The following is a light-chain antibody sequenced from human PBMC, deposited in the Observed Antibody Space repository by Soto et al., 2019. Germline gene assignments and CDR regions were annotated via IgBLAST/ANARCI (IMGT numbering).Light chain of an antibody. CDR3: QHFNNWPRT. CDR1: QSVSNN. V-gene: IGKV3D-15*01. CDR2: GAS. Sequence: IVLTQSPGTLSLSPWERATLSCRASQSVSNNYLAWYQQKPGQAPRLLIYGASNRATGIPDRFSGSGSGTEFTLTISSLQSEDFAVYYCQHFNNWPRTFGQGTKVDIK. J-gene: IGKJ1*01.